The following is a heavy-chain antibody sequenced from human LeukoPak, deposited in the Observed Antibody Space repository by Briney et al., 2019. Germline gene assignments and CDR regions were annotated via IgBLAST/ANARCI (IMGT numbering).Heavy chain of an antibody. V-gene: IGHV4-34*01. CDR2: INHSGST. CDR1: GGSFSGYY. Sequence: PSETLSLTCAVYGGSFSGYYWSWIRQPPGKGLEWIGEINHSGSTNYNPSLKSRVTISVDTSKNQFSLKLSSVTAADTAVYYCARRGTLWFGDGIDYWGQGTLVTVSS. J-gene: IGHJ4*02. CDR3: ARRGTLWFGDGIDY. D-gene: IGHD3-10*01.